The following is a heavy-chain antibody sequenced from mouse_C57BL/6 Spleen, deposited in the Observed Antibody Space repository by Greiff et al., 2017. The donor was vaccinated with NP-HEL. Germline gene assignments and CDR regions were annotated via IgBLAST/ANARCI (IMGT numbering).Heavy chain of an antibody. V-gene: IGHV14-4*01. J-gene: IGHJ1*03. CDR3: TTSPDSYFDV. CDR2: IDPENGDT. CDR1: GFNIKDDY. Sequence: VQLQQSGAELVRPGASVKLSCTASGFNIKDDYMHWVKQRPEQGLEWIGWIDPENGDTEYASKFQGKATITADTSSNTAYLQLSSLTSEDTAVYYCTTSPDSYFDVWGTGTTVTVSS.